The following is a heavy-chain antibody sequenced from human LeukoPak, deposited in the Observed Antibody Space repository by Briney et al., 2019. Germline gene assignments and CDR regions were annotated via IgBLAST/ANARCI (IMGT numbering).Heavy chain of an antibody. CDR2: IYYSGST. CDR1: GGSISSSSYY. J-gene: IGHJ4*02. CDR3: ARRVTTGVGLDY. Sequence: SETLSLTCTVSGGSISSSSYYWGWIRQPPGKGLEWIGSIYYSGSTYYNPSLKSRVTISVDTSKNQFSLKLSSVTAADTAVYYCARRVTTGVGLDYWGQGILVTVSS. D-gene: IGHD4-17*01. V-gene: IGHV4-39*01.